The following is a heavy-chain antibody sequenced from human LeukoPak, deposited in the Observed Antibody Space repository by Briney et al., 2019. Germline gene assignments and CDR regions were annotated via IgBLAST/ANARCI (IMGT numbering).Heavy chain of an antibody. CDR2: ISSDESIT. J-gene: IGHJ4*02. CDR3: AKDLTGYCSSTSCYSGFDY. Sequence: GGSLRLSCAASGFTFSNYWMHWVRQAPGKGLVWVSRISSDESITSYADSVKGRFTISRDNSKNTLYLQMNSLRAEDTAVYYCAKDLTGYCSSTSCYSGFDYWGQGTLVTVSS. V-gene: IGHV3-74*01. CDR1: GFTFSNYW. D-gene: IGHD2-2*01.